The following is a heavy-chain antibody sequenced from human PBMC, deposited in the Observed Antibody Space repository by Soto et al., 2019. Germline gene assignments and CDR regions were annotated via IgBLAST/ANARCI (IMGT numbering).Heavy chain of an antibody. Sequence: GGSLRLSCAASGFTFSSYSMNWVLQAPGKGLEWVSSISSSSSYTYYADSVKGRFTISRDNSKNTLYLQMNSLRAEDTAVYYCAKDRGVVVPAAMLEGWFDPWGQGTLVTVSS. CDR2: ISSSSSYT. J-gene: IGHJ5*02. CDR3: AKDRGVVVPAAMLEGWFDP. CDR1: GFTFSSYS. V-gene: IGHV3-21*04. D-gene: IGHD2-2*01.